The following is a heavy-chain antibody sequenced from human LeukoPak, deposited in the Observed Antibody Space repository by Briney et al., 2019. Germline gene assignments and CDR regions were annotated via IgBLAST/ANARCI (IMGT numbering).Heavy chain of an antibody. CDR2: IWGTDDKT. CDR1: GFTFSNYA. D-gene: IGHD3-22*01. J-gene: IGHJ4*02. CDR3: AKRGVVIRVILVGFHKEAYYFDS. V-gene: IGHV3-23*01. Sequence: GGSLRLSCVASGFTFSNYAMSWVRQAPGKGLELVPGIWGTDDKTVYGDAVKGRFTISRDNSKNTLYLQMNSLRAEDTAVYFCAKRGVVIRVILVGFHKEAYYFDSWGQGALVTVSS.